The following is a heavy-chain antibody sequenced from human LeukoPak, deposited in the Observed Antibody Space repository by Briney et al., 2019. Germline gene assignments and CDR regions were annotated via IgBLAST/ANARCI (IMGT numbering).Heavy chain of an antibody. Sequence: SETLSLTCAVYGGSFSGYYWSWIRQPPGKGLEWIGEINHSGSTNYNPSLKSRVTISVDTSKNQFSLKLSSVTAADTAVYYCARRYGSGSSGTFDYWSQGTLVTVSS. CDR1: GGSFSGYY. CDR2: INHSGST. V-gene: IGHV4-34*01. CDR3: ARRYGSGSSGTFDY. J-gene: IGHJ4*02. D-gene: IGHD3-10*01.